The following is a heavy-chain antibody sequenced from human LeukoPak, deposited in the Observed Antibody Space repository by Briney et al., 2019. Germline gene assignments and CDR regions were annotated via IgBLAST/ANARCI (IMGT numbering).Heavy chain of an antibody. V-gene: IGHV4-59*08. Sequence: SETLSLTCTVSGGSISTYYWSWIRQPPGKGLEWIGYIYYSGSTNYYPSLKSRVTISVDTSKNQFSLKLSSVTAADKAVYYCARSSDLLYNWFDPWGQGTLVTVSS. CDR3: ARSSDLLYNWFDP. CDR1: GGSISTYY. CDR2: IYYSGST. J-gene: IGHJ5*02.